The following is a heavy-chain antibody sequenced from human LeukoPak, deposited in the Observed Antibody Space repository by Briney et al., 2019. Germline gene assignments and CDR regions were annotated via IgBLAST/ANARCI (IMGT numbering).Heavy chain of an antibody. CDR3: ARDGSNWSNDYYHGVDV. CDR1: GGSISSYY. Sequence: SETLSLTCPVSGGSISSYYWSWIRQPPGKGLEWIGYIYYSGSATYNPSLKSRVTISVDTSKNQFSLRLSSVTAADTAVYYCARDGSNWSNDYYHGVDVWGRGTTVTVSS. V-gene: IGHV4-59*01. D-gene: IGHD4-11*01. CDR2: IYYSGSA. J-gene: IGHJ6*02.